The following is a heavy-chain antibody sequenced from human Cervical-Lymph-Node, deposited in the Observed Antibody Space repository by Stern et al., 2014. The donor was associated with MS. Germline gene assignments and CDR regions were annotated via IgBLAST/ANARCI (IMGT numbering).Heavy chain of an antibody. CDR1: GYRFSSYW. CDR3: ARRGIAVGDAFDI. V-gene: IGHV5-51*03. CDR2: SYPGDSDT. D-gene: IGHD6-19*01. Sequence: VQLVQSGAEVKKPGESLKISCKGSGYRFSSYWIGWVRQMPGKGLEWMGISYPGDSDTRCSPSFQGQVTISADKSISTAYLQWSSLKASDTAMYYCARRGIAVGDAFDIWGQGTMVTVSS. J-gene: IGHJ3*02.